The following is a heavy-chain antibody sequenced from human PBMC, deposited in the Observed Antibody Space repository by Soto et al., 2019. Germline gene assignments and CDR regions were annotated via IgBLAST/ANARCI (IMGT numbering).Heavy chain of an antibody. CDR2: IYSGGST. V-gene: IGHV3-66*01. CDR1: GFTVSSNY. D-gene: IGHD4-17*01. Sequence: GSLRLSCAASGFTVSSNYMSWVRQAPGKGLEWVSVIYSGGSTYYADSVKGRFTISRDNSKNTLYLQMNSLRAEDTAVYYCARVPSSGDYYYYMDVWGKGTTVTVSS. J-gene: IGHJ6*03. CDR3: ARVPSSGDYYYYMDV.